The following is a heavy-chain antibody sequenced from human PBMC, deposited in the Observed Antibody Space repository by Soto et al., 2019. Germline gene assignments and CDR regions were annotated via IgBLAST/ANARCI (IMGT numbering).Heavy chain of an antibody. CDR1: GGSFSTYY. J-gene: IGHJ4*02. CDR3: TGPYPYYFDS. V-gene: IGHV4-34*01. CDR2: INHSGNT. Sequence: QVQLQQWGAGLLKPSETLSLTCTVYGGSFSTYYWNWIRQPPGKGLEWIGEINHSGNTNYNPSLMGRVTMSFDTSKNQFSLKLSSVTAADTAVYYCTGPYPYYFDSWGQGTLVTVSS.